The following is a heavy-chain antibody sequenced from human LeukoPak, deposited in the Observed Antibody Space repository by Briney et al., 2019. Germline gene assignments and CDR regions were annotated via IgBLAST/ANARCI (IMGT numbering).Heavy chain of an antibody. CDR3: ATRDGYNHYFDY. D-gene: IGHD5-24*01. V-gene: IGHV4-4*07. CDR1: GGSISSYH. Sequence: SETLSLTCTVSGGSISSYHWSWIRQPAGKGLEWIGRIYTSGSTNYNPSLKSRVTMSVDTSKNQFSLKLSSVTAADTAVYYCATRDGYNHYFDYWGQGTLVTVSS. J-gene: IGHJ4*02. CDR2: IYTSGST.